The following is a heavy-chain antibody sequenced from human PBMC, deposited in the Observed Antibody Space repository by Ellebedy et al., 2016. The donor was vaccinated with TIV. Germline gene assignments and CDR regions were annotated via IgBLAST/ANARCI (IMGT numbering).Heavy chain of an antibody. V-gene: IGHV4-39*01. CDR1: GGSISSSSYY. CDR3: ARVVGLIAAAGTFDY. J-gene: IGHJ4*02. D-gene: IGHD6-13*01. Sequence: SETLSLTXTVSGGSISSSSYYWGWIRQPPGKGLEWIGSIYYSGSTYYNPSLKSRVTISVDTSKNQFSLKLSSVTAADTAVYYCARVVGLIAAAGTFDYWGQGTLVTVSS. CDR2: IYYSGST.